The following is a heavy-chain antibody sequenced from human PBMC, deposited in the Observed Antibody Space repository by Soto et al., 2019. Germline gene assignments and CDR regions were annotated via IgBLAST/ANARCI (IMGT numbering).Heavy chain of an antibody. CDR1: GFTFSSSG. V-gene: IGHV3-33*03. CDR3: ASYDGGGHYYY. J-gene: IGHJ4*02. CDR2: IWSDEINK. D-gene: IGHD3-22*01. Sequence: QVQLVESGGGVVQPGRSLRLSCAASGFTFSSSGMHWVRQAPDKGLEWVAVIWSDEINKHYADYVEGRFTISRENSKNTLYLQMNSLRDEDTAVYDCASYDGGGHYYYWGQGTLVIVSS.